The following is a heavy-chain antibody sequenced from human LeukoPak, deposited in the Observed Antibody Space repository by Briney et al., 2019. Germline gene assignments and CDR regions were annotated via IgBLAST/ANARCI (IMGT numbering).Heavy chain of an antibody. V-gene: IGHV3-21*01. CDR3: ARVVTTVGAAFDY. J-gene: IGHJ4*02. CDR1: GFSFSSYS. Sequence: KTGGSLRLSCAASGFSFSSYSMNWVRQAPGKGLEWVSSISSSSSYIYYADSVKGRFTISRDNAKNSLYLQMNSLRAEDTAVYYCARVVTTVGAAFDYWGQGTLVTVSS. D-gene: IGHD1-26*01. CDR2: ISSSSSYI.